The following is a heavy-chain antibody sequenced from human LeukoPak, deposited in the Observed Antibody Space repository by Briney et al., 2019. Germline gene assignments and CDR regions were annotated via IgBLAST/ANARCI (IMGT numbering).Heavy chain of an antibody. CDR3: ATEAPNRLGYDSSWYYFDF. Sequence: GASVKVSCKVSGYTLSELSIHWVRQATGKGPEWMGGLDPEDADMFYPQKFQGRVTMTQDTSTDTAYMELKSLTSDDTAIYSCATEAPNRLGYDSSWYYFDFWGQGTLVTVSS. CDR1: GYTLSELS. J-gene: IGHJ4*02. CDR2: LDPEDADM. D-gene: IGHD6-13*01. V-gene: IGHV1-24*01.